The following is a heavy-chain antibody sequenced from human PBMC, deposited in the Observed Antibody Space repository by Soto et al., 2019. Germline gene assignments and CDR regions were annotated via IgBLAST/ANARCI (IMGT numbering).Heavy chain of an antibody. CDR1: GGSISSGGYY. CDR3: ARSSSGFYDAFDI. J-gene: IGHJ3*02. V-gene: IGHV4-31*03. Sequence: QVQLQESGPGLVKPSQTLSLTCTVSGGSISSGGYYWSWIRQHPGKGLEWIGYIYYSGSTYYNPSLKSRVTISVDTSKNQFFLKLSSVTAADTAVYYCARSSSGFYDAFDIWGQGTMVTVSS. D-gene: IGHD3-22*01. CDR2: IYYSGST.